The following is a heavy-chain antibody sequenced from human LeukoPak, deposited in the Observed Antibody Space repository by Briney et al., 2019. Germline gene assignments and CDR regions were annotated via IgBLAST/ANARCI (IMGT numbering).Heavy chain of an antibody. J-gene: IGHJ4*02. D-gene: IGHD3-22*01. Sequence: SETLSLTCIVSGGSISSSSYYWGWIRQPPGKGLEWIGIFYYSGSTYYNPSLKSRVTISVDSSKNQFSLKLSSVTAADTAVYYCARQGYTFYYDSGGYYPFAYWGQGTLVTVSS. CDR3: ARQGYTFYYDSGGYYPFAY. CDR1: GGSISSSSYY. CDR2: FYYSGST. V-gene: IGHV4-39*01.